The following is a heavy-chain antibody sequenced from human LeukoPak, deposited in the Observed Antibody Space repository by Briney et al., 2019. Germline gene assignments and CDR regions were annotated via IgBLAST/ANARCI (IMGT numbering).Heavy chain of an antibody. V-gene: IGHV1-24*01. Sequence: ASVKVSCKVSGYSLSGLSMHWVRQAPGKGLEWMGGFDPEDGETVYAQEYQGRVTMTEDTSTDTAYMELSSLRSEDTAVYYCATQSGSYYEIDYWGQGTLVTVSS. CDR3: ATQSGSYYEIDY. CDR1: GYSLSGLS. J-gene: IGHJ4*02. CDR2: FDPEDGET. D-gene: IGHD1-26*01.